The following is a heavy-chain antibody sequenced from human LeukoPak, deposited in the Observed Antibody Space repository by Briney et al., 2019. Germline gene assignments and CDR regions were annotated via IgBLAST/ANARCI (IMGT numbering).Heavy chain of an antibody. D-gene: IGHD5-18*01. V-gene: IGHV3-23*01. Sequence: GGSLRLSCAASGFTFSSYAMSWVRQAPGKGLEWVSAISGSGGSTYYADSVKGRFTISRDNSKNTLYLQMNSLRAEDTAVYYCAKVPNQNSYGRYSYFQHWGQGTLVTVSS. CDR3: AKVPNQNSYGRYSYFQH. CDR2: ISGSGGST. CDR1: GFTFSSYA. J-gene: IGHJ1*01.